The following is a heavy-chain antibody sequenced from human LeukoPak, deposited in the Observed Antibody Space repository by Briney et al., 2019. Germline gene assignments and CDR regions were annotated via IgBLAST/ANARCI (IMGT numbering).Heavy chain of an antibody. J-gene: IGHJ3*02. CDR3: AREYYYDSSLAFDI. CDR2: IWYDGSNK. Sequence: SGGSLRLSCAASGFTFSSYGMDWVRQAPGKGLEWVAAIWYDGSNKHYADSVKGRFTISRDNSKNTLYLQMNSLRAEDTAVYYCAREYYYDSSLAFDIWGQGTMVTVSS. V-gene: IGHV3-33*01. D-gene: IGHD3-22*01. CDR1: GFTFSSYG.